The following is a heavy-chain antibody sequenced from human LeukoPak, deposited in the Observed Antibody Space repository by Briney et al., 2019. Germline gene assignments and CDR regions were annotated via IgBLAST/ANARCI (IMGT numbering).Heavy chain of an antibody. V-gene: IGHV4-39*01. CDR3: ARVRYGSGSLYYYYYYMDV. Sequence: SETLSLTGTVSTASISISSYYCGWLRQPPGKVLAWTKRIYYSWCTYYNPSLKSQVTISLNTYKNQVSLKLRNVHDAGTVIYFCARVRYGSGSLYYYYYYMDVWGKGTTVTIPS. CDR1: TASISISSYY. J-gene: IGHJ6*03. D-gene: IGHD3-10*01. CDR2: IYYSWCT.